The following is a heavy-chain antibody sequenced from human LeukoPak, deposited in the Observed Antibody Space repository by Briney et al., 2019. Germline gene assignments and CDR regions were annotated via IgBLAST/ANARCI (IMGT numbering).Heavy chain of an antibody. J-gene: IGHJ4*02. D-gene: IGHD4-23*01. CDR3: ARDAGRTTVVPYYFDY. V-gene: IGHV3-21*01. Sequence: PGGSLRLSCAASGFTFSSYSMNWVRQAPGKGLEWVSSISSSSSYIYYADSVKGRFTISRDNAKNSLYLQMNSLRAKDTAVYYCARDAGRTTVVPYYFDYWGQGTLVTVSS. CDR1: GFTFSSYS. CDR2: ISSSSSYI.